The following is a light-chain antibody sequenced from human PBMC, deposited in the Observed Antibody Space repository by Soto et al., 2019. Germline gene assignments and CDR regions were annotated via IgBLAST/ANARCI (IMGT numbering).Light chain of an antibody. CDR3: QQYTGPPTT. CDR2: GAS. J-gene: IGKJ1*01. Sequence: EMVMTQAAYTLSLSPGERATLSCRASQTVSSNYLAWCQQRPGQAPRLLIYGASTRAAGIPDRFSGSGSGTDFTLTITRLEPEDSAVYFCQQYTGPPTTFGQGTKVDIK. V-gene: IGKV3-20*01. CDR1: QTVSSNY.